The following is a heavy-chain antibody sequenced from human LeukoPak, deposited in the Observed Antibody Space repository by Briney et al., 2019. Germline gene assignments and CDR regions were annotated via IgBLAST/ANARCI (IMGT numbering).Heavy chain of an antibody. CDR1: GYTFTSYG. D-gene: IGHD6-13*01. CDR3: ARDRQQLVRDYYYYYGMDV. V-gene: IGHV1-18*01. CDR2: ISAYNGNT. J-gene: IGHJ6*02. Sequence: GASVKVSCKASGYTFTSYGISWVRQAPGQGLEWRGWISAYNGNTNYAQKLQGRVTMTTDTSTSTAYMELRSLRSDDTAVYYCARDRQQLVRDYYYYYGMDVWGQGTTVTVTS.